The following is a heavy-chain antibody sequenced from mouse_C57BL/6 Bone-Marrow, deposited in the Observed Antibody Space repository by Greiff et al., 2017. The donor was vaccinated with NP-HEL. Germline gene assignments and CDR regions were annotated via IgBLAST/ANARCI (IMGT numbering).Heavy chain of an antibody. D-gene: IGHD2-3*01. Sequence: EVQLVESGGGLVKPGGSLKLSCAASGFTFSSYDMSWVRQTPEKRLEWVATISDGGSYTYYPDNVKGRFTISRDNAKNNLYLQMRHLTSEDTAMYCCTRVGWLPRFDCGGRGTTLTVTS. CDR2: ISDGGSYT. CDR1: GFTFSSYD. J-gene: IGHJ2*01. V-gene: IGHV5-4*01. CDR3: TRVGWLPRFDC.